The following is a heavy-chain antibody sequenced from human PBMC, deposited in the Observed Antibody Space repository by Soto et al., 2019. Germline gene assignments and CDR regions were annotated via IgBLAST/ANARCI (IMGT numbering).Heavy chain of an antibody. CDR3: ARPASDLTRLDYALRY. CDR2: IWYDGSNK. V-gene: IGHV3-33*01. J-gene: IGHJ4*02. CDR1: GFTFSSYG. D-gene: IGHD4-17*01. Sequence: QVQLVESGGGVVQPGRSLRLSCAASGFTFSSYGMHWVRQAPGKGLEWVAVIWYDGSNKYYADSVKGRFTISRDNSKNTLYLQMNSLRAEDTAVYYCARPASDLTRLDYALRYWGQGTLVTVSS.